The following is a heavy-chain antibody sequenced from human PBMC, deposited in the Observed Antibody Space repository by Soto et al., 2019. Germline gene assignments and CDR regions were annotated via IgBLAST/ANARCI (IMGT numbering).Heavy chain of an antibody. CDR1: GFTFSSYG. CDR2: ISYDGSNK. CDR3: AKDDSSGYYPPHGDS. Sequence: QVQLVESGGGVVQPGRSLRLSCAASGFTFSSYGMHWVRQAPGKGLEWVAVISYDGSNKYYADSVKGRFTISRDNSKNTLYLQMNSLRAEDTAVYYCAKDDSSGYYPPHGDSWGQGTLVTVSS. V-gene: IGHV3-30*18. J-gene: IGHJ4*02. D-gene: IGHD3-22*01.